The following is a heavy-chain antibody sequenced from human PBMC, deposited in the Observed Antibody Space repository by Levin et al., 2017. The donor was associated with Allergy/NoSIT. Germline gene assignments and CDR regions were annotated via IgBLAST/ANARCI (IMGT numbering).Heavy chain of an antibody. CDR3: ARGALVPAARGYYYYGMDG. Sequence: SGGSLRLSCAVYGGSFSGYYWSWIRQPPGKGLEWIGEINHSGSTNYNPSLKSRVTISVDTSKNQFSLKLSSVTAADTAVYYCARGALVPAARGYYYYGMDGWGQGTTVTVSS. CDR1: GGSFSGYY. D-gene: IGHD2-2*01. J-gene: IGHJ6*02. CDR2: INHSGST. V-gene: IGHV4-34*01.